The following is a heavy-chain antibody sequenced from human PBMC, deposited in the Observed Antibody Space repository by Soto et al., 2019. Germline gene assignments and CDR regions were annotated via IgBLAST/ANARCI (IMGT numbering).Heavy chain of an antibody. CDR1: GFTFSSYG. CDR2: ISGSDGST. CDR3: AKDRRITIFGVVAPFDY. D-gene: IGHD3-3*01. J-gene: IGHJ4*02. Sequence: GGSLRLSCAASGFTFSSYGMHWVRQAPGKGLERVSAISGSDGSTYYADSVKGRFTISRDNSKNTLYLQMNSLRAEDTAVYYCAKDRRITIFGVVAPFDYWGQGTLVTVSS. V-gene: IGHV3-23*01.